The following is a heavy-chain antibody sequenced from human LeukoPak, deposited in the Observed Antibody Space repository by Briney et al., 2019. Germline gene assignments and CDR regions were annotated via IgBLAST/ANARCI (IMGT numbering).Heavy chain of an antibody. V-gene: IGHV3-23*01. CDR3: AKDQDVGGYCTSTSCYFGLCDS. CDR1: GFSFSTNT. J-gene: IGHJ5*01. Sequence: GGSLRLSCAASGFSFSTNTMNWVRXXXXXXXXXXAXXSPSXXXTYYTDSVKGRFTISRDNSKNTLFLPMNSLRAEDSALYYCAKDQDVGGYCTSTSCYFGLCDSWGQGALVTVSS. D-gene: IGHD2-2*01. CDR2: XSPSXXXT.